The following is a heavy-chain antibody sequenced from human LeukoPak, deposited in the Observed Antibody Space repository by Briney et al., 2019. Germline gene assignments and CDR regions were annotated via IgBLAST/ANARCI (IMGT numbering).Heavy chain of an antibody. Sequence: PSETLSLTCTVSGGFISSYYWSWIRQPPGKGLEWIGYIYYSGSTNYNPSLKSRVTISVDTSKNQFSLKLSSVTAADTAVYYCAREEYYDFWSGRRGPFDYWGQGTLVTVSS. CDR3: AREEYYDFWSGRRGPFDY. CDR2: IYYSGST. CDR1: GGFISSYY. V-gene: IGHV4-59*01. D-gene: IGHD3-3*01. J-gene: IGHJ4*02.